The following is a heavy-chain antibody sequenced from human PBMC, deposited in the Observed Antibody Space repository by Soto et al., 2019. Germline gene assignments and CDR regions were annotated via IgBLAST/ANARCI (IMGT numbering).Heavy chain of an antibody. CDR3: ARGYSSSSDY. J-gene: IGHJ4*02. D-gene: IGHD6-6*01. V-gene: IGHV4-61*01. Sequence: SETLSLTCTVSGGSVSSGSYYWSWIRQPPGKGLEWIGYIYYSGSTNYNPSLKSRVTISVDTSKNQFSLKLSSVTAADKAVYYCARGYSSSSDYWGQGTLVTVSS. CDR1: GGSVSSGSYY. CDR2: IYYSGST.